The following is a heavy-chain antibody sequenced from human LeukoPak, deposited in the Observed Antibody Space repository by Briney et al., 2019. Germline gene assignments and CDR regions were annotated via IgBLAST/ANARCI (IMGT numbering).Heavy chain of an antibody. Sequence: ASVRVSCTASGYTFTSYGISWVRQAPGQGLEWWGWISAYNANTNYAQKLQGRVTMTTATSPRTAYMELRSLRSDDTAVYYCARAGSVGASDYGMDVWGQGTTVTVSS. CDR3: ARAGSVGASDYGMDV. CDR2: ISAYNANT. D-gene: IGHD1-26*01. CDR1: GYTFTSYG. V-gene: IGHV1-18*01. J-gene: IGHJ6*02.